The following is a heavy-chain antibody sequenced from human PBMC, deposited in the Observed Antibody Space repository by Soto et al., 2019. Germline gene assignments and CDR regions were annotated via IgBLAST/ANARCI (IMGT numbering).Heavy chain of an antibody. Sequence: GESLKISCKGSGYSFTSYWISWVRQMPGKGLEWMGRIYPSDSYTNYSPSFQGHVTISADKSISTAYLQWSSLKASDTAMYYCSSIVLADYYYYGMYVWGQGTTVTVSS. CDR2: IYPSDSYT. V-gene: IGHV5-10-1*01. D-gene: IGHD6-19*01. J-gene: IGHJ6*02. CDR1: GYSFTSYW. CDR3: SSIVLADYYYYGMYV.